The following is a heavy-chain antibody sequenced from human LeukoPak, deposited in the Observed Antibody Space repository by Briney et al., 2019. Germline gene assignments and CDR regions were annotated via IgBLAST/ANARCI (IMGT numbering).Heavy chain of an antibody. CDR3: ARARVHCSSTSCYASVWFDP. CDR1: GYTFTGYY. D-gene: IGHD2-2*01. CDR2: INPNSGGT. Sequence: GASVKVSCKASGYTFTGYYMHWVRQAPGQGLEWMGWINPNSGGTNYAQKFQGRVTMTRDTSISTAYMELSRLRSDDTAVYYCARARVHCSSTSCYASVWFDPWGQGTLVTVSS. V-gene: IGHV1-2*02. J-gene: IGHJ5*02.